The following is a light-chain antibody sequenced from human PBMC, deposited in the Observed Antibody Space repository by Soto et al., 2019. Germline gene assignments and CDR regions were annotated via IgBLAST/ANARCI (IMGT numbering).Light chain of an antibody. CDR1: QSFRSNY. CDR3: QLRRDWPPSIT. Sequence: EIVLTQSPGTLSLSPGERATLSCRASQSFRSNYLAWYQQRPGQAPRLLIYAETYRATGIPARFSGRGSGTDFALSISGLEPADLAIYYCQLRRDWPPSITFGQGTRLEI. J-gene: IGKJ5*01. V-gene: IGKV3-11*01. CDR2: AET.